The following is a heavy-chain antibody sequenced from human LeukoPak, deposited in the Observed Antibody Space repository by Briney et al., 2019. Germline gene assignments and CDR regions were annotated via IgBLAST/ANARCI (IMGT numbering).Heavy chain of an antibody. J-gene: IGHJ6*03. CDR3: ARGATVTPGDYYYYMDV. V-gene: IGHV1-8*01. CDR1: GYTFTSYD. D-gene: IGHD4-17*01. Sequence: ASVKVSCKASGYTFTSYDIKWVRQATGQGLEWMGWMNPNSGNTGYAQKFQGRVTMTRNTSISTAYMELSSLRSEDTAVYYCARGATVTPGDYYYYMDVWGKGTTVTISS. CDR2: MNPNSGNT.